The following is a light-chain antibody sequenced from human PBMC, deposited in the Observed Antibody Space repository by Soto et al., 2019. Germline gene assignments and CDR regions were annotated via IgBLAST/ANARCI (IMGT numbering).Light chain of an antibody. V-gene: IGKV3-11*01. CDR1: QSIGNY. CDR2: ATS. CDR3: QQRSSWPFT. Sequence: EVVLTQSPATLSLSPGEGATLSCRASQSIGNYLAWYHQKPGQAPRPLIYATSNRATGIPARFSGSGSGTDFTLTISSLEPEDFAVYYCQQRSSWPFTFGPGTKVDIK. J-gene: IGKJ3*01.